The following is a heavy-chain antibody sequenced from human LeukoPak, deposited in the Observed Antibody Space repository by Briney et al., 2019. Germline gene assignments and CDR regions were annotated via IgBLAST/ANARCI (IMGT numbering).Heavy chain of an antibody. V-gene: IGHV1-2*02. J-gene: IGHJ4*02. CDR3: ARELNYDSSGYYFDY. CDR1: GYTFTVYF. CDR2: INPNSGGT. D-gene: IGHD3-22*01. Sequence: ASVKVSCKASGYTFTVYFMHWVRQAPGHGLEWMGWINPNSGGTNYAQKFQGRVTMTRDTSISTGYMELSRLRSDDTAVYYCARELNYDSSGYYFDYWGQGTLVTVSS.